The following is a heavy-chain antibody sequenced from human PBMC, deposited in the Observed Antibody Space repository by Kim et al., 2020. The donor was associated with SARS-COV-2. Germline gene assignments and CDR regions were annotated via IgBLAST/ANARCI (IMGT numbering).Heavy chain of an antibody. CDR2: I. V-gene: IGHV3-21*01. D-gene: IGHD2-15*01. Sequence: IDYADSVKARFTIYRDNAKNSQYLQMNSLRDEDRAVYKCAREDKENTFIDYWGQGTLVTVSS. J-gene: IGHJ4*02. CDR3: AREDKENTFIDY.